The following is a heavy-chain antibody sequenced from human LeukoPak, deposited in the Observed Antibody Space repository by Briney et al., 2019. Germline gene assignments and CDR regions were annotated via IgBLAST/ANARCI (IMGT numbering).Heavy chain of an antibody. CDR2: TSSSSSYI. CDR3: VRDGAPILRFLEWLVSYMDV. CDR1: GFTFSSYS. D-gene: IGHD3-3*01. V-gene: IGHV3-21*01. Sequence: GGSLRLSCAASGFTFSSYSMNWVRQAPGKGLEWVSSTSSSSSYIYYADSVKGRFTISRDNAKNSLYLQMNSLRAEDTAVYYCVRDGAPILRFLEWLVSYMDVWGKGTTVTVSS. J-gene: IGHJ6*03.